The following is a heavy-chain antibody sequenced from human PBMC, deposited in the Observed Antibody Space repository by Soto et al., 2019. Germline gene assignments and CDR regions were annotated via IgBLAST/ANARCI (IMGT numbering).Heavy chain of an antibody. CDR1: GGTFSSYA. Sequence: SVKVSCKASGGTFSSYAISWVRQAPGQGPEWMGGIIPIFGTANYAQKFQGRVTITADESTSTAYMELSSLRSEDTAVYYCARDYYDSSGHLYYFDYWGQGTLVTVSS. CDR2: IIPIFGTA. J-gene: IGHJ4*02. D-gene: IGHD3-22*01. V-gene: IGHV1-69*13. CDR3: ARDYYDSSGHLYYFDY.